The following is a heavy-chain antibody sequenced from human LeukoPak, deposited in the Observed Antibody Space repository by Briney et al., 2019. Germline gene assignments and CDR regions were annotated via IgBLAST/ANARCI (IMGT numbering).Heavy chain of an antibody. CDR3: ARQGGGGGSYYPFFDY. Sequence: SETLSLTCAVSGGSISSSNWWSWVRQPPGKGLEWIGEIYHSGSTNYNPSLKGRVTISVDKSKNQFSLTLSSVTAADTAVYYCARQGGGGGSYYPFFDYWGQGTLVTVSS. CDR1: GGSISSSNW. V-gene: IGHV4-4*02. D-gene: IGHD1-26*01. J-gene: IGHJ4*02. CDR2: IYHSGST.